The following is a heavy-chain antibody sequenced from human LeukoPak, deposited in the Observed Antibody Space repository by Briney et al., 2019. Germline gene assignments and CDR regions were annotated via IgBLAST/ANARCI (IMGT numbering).Heavy chain of an antibody. CDR3: VKERPFYDY. J-gene: IGHJ4*02. V-gene: IGHV3-64D*06. Sequence: GGSLRLSCSASGFNFNTSPMHWLRQAPGKGLEFVAAISPEGKDTYYADSVKGRFTISRDNSRNTLYLQMSGLRVEDTAVYYCVKERPFYDYWGQGTLVTVSS. D-gene: IGHD2/OR15-2a*01. CDR1: GFNFNTSP. CDR2: ISPEGKDT.